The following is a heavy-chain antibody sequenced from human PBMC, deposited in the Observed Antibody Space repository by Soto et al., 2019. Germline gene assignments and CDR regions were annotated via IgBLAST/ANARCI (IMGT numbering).Heavy chain of an antibody. D-gene: IGHD4-17*01. V-gene: IGHV4-34*01. CDR3: ARWKYGDGYYFYGMGV. J-gene: IGHJ6*02. Sequence: QVQLQQWGAGLLKPSETLSLTCAVYGGSFSGYYWSWIRQPPGKGLEWIGEINHSGSTNYNPSLKSRVTISLDTSKNRFSLKLSSVAAADTAVYYCARWKYGDGYYFYGMGVWGQGTTVTVSS. CDR2: INHSGST. CDR1: GGSFSGYY.